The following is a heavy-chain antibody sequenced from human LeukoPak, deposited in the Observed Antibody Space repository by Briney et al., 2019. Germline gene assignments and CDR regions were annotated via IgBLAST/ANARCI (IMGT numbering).Heavy chain of an antibody. Sequence: GGSLRLSCVASGLTFNSHSMSWVRQAPGMGLEWVSVVSTNGDVTFYADSVKGRFTISRDNSKDTLFLQMNSLRAEDTAVYYCAKLSLSGRSQSADYWGQGTLVTVSS. CDR3: AKLSLSGRSQSADY. V-gene: IGHV3-23*01. D-gene: IGHD3-10*01. J-gene: IGHJ4*02. CDR1: GLTFNSHS. CDR2: VSTNGDVT.